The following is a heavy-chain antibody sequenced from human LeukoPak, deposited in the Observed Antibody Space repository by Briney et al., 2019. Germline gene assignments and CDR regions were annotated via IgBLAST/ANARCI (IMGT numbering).Heavy chain of an antibody. CDR3: ARQEEVVVPAAIDY. CDR1: GXSISSSSYY. J-gene: IGHJ4*02. Sequence: PSETLSLTCTVSGXSISSSSYYWGWIRQPPGKGLEWIGSIYYSGSTYYNPSLKSRVTISVDTSKNQFSLKLSSVTAADTAVYYCARQEEVVVPAAIDYWGQGTLVTVSS. V-gene: IGHV4-39*01. CDR2: IYYSGST. D-gene: IGHD2-2*01.